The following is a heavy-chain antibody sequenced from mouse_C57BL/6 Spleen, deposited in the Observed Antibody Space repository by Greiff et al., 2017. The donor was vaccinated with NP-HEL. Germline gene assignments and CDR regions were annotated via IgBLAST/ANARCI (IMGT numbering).Heavy chain of an antibody. Sequence: QVQLQQPGAELVKPGASVKLSCKASGYTFTSYWMQWVKQRPGQGLEWIGEIDPSDSYTNYNQKLKGKATLTVDTSSSTAYMQLSSLTSEDSAVYYCARSQLRLPDYWGQGTTLTVSS. D-gene: IGHD3-2*02. CDR2: IDPSDSYT. V-gene: IGHV1-50*01. CDR1: GYTFTSYW. CDR3: ARSQLRLPDY. J-gene: IGHJ2*01.